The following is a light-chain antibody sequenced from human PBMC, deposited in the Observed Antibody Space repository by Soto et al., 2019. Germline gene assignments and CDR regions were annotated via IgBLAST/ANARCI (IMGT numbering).Light chain of an antibody. Sequence: LTQPRSASGSPGQSVTISCTGTSSDVGGYNYVSWYQQHPGKAPKLMIYEVSKRPSGVPDRFSGSKSDNTASLTVSGLQAEDEADYYCSSYAGSNNFVFGTGTKVTVL. V-gene: IGLV2-8*01. CDR2: EVS. CDR3: SSYAGSNNFV. J-gene: IGLJ1*01. CDR1: SSDVGGYNY.